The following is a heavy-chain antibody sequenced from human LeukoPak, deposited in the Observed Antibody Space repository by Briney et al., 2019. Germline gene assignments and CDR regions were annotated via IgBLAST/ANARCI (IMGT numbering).Heavy chain of an antibody. CDR3: ARVGDFWSGYYSGFDY. D-gene: IGHD3-3*01. CDR2: IYYSGST. V-gene: IGHV4-59*01. CDR1: GGSISSYY. Sequence: SETLSLTRTVSGGSISSYYWSWIRQPPGKGLEWIGYIYYSGSTNYNPSLKSRVTISVDTSKNQFSLKLSSVTAADTAVYYCARVGDFWSGYYSGFDYWGQGTLVTVSS. J-gene: IGHJ4*02.